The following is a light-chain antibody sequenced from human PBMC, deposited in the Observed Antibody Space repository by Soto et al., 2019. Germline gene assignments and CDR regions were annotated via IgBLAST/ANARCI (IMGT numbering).Light chain of an antibody. CDR1: SSNIGSNT. CDR3: QSYDSSLSGYV. Sequence: QSVLTQPPSASGTPGQRVTISCSGSSSNIGSNTVNWYQQLPGTAPKLLIYYNDQRPSGVPDRFSGSKSGTSASLAISGLQSEDEADYYCQSYDSSLSGYVFGTGTKVTVL. J-gene: IGLJ1*01. V-gene: IGLV1-44*01. CDR2: YND.